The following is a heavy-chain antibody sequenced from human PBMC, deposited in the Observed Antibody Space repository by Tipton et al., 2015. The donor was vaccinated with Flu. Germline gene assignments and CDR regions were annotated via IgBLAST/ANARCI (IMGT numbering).Heavy chain of an antibody. Sequence: TLSLTCTVSGASINSNFWSWIRQSPGKGLEWIGYIYSGGSTKYNPYFESRVTMSIDTSKNQFSLKVTSVTAADTAVYFCVRDPGSSYISWFDPWGQGTRVTVSS. J-gene: IGHJ5*02. D-gene: IGHD2-15*01. V-gene: IGHV4-4*08. CDR2: IYSGGST. CDR3: VRDPGSSYISWFDP. CDR1: GASINSNF.